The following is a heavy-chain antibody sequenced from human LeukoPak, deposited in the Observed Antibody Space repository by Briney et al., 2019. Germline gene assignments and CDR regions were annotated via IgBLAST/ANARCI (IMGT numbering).Heavy chain of an antibody. CDR2: IYSGGST. CDR1: GFTVSSNY. V-gene: IGHV3-66*02. D-gene: IGHD3-3*01. J-gene: IGHJ4*02. Sequence: GSLRLSCAASGFTVSSNYMSWVRQAPGKGLEWVSVIYSGGSTYYADSVKGRFTISRDNSKNTLYLQMNSLRAEDTAVYYCARVSGRDFWSGYYCDYWGQGTLVTVSS. CDR3: ARVSGRDFWSGYYCDY.